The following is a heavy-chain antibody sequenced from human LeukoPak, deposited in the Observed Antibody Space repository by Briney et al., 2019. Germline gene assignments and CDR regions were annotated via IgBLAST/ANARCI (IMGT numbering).Heavy chain of an antibody. CDR2: IIPIFGTG. V-gene: IGHV1-69*06. J-gene: IGHJ6*03. Sequence: ASVKVSCKASGGTFSSYAISWVRQAPGQGLEWMGGIIPIFGTGNYAQKFQGRVNITADKSTSTAYMELSSLRSDDTAIYYCASRPISGGGYEINYYYHYMDVWGKGTTVTVSS. D-gene: IGHD5-12*01. CDR1: GGTFSSYA. CDR3: ASRPISGGGYEINYYYHYMDV.